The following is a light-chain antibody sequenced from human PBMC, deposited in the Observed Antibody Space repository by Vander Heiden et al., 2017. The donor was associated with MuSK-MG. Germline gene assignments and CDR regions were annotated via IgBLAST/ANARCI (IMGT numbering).Light chain of an antibody. J-gene: IGKJ4*01. CDR1: QSISSY. Sequence: DIQMTQSPSSLSASVGARVTITCRASQSISSYLNWYQQKPGKAPKLLIYAASSLQSGVPARFSGSGSGTDFTLTISSMKTEDVAIYYCQQSYRTPPTFGGGTKVEIK. CDR2: AAS. V-gene: IGKV1-39*01. CDR3: QQSYRTPPT.